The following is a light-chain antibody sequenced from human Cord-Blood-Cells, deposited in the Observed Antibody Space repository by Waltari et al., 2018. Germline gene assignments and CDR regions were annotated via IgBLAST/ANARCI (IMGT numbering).Light chain of an antibody. J-gene: IGKJ2*01. CDR1: QSVLYSSNNKNY. CDR3: QQYYSTPYT. V-gene: IGKV4-1*01. CDR2: WAS. Sequence: DIVLPQSPDYLAVYLGQRATLHCKPSQSVLYSSNNKNYLAWYQQKPGQPPKLLIYWASTRESGIPDRFSGSGSGTDFTLTISSLQAEDVAVYYCQQYYSTPYTFGQGTKLEIK.